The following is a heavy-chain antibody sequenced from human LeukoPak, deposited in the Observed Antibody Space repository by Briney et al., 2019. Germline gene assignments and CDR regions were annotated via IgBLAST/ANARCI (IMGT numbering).Heavy chain of an antibody. Sequence: ASVKVSCKASGYTFTGYYMHWVRQAPGQGLEWMGWISPNSGGTNYAQKFQGRVTMTRDTSISTAYMELSRLRSDDTAVYYCARVRRSSGWWGVDYWGQGTLVTVSS. CDR1: GYTFTGYY. V-gene: IGHV1-2*02. J-gene: IGHJ4*02. CDR2: ISPNSGGT. D-gene: IGHD6-19*01. CDR3: ARVRRSSGWWGVDY.